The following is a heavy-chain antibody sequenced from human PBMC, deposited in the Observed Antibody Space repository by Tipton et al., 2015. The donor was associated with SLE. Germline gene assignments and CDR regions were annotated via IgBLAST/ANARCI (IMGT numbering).Heavy chain of an antibody. Sequence: QSGPEVKKPGASVKVSCKTSGYFFTNYGISWVRQAPGQGLEWMGWISTDKGYANYAQKFQGRVTMTADTSTSTAYMELRSLTSDDTALYYCVRGTGGARYWGQGTLVTVSS. J-gene: IGHJ4*02. CDR2: ISTDKGYA. V-gene: IGHV1-18*01. CDR1: GYFFTNYG. CDR3: VRGTGGARY. D-gene: IGHD2-8*02.